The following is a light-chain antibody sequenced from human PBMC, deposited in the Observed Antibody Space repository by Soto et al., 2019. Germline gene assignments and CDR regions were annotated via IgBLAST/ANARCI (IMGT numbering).Light chain of an antibody. V-gene: IGKV1-5*03. CDR3: QQYNSSSRT. Sequence: DIQMTQSPSTLSASVGDRVTITCRASQSISSWLAWYPQKPGKAPKLLIYKASSLESGVPSRFSGSGAGTECTLTISSLQPDDVATDYCQQYNSSSRTFGQGTKVDIK. CDR2: KAS. J-gene: IGKJ1*01. CDR1: QSISSW.